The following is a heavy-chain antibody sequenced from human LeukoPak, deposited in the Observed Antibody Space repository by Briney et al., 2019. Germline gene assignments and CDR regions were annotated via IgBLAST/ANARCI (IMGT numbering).Heavy chain of an antibody. J-gene: IGHJ4*02. CDR3: ARDQGYCSGGRCHSHFDY. D-gene: IGHD2-15*01. Sequence: GGSLRLSCATSGFTFRSYSMQGVRQAPGKGLEWVAVIWVDGSKKFYADSVEGRFTISRDDSKSTSYLQMNSLRAEDTAVYYCARDQGYCSGGRCHSHFDYWGQGTLVTVSS. CDR1: GFTFRSYS. V-gene: IGHV3-33*01. CDR2: IWVDGSKK.